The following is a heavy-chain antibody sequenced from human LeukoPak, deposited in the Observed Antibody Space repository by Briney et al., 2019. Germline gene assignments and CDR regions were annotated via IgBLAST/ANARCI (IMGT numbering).Heavy chain of an antibody. V-gene: IGHV4-59*01. Sequence: SETLSLTCTVSGGSISSYYGSWIRQPPGKGREWVGYMYYSGSTNYNPSLKSRVTISVDTSKNQFSLKLSSVTAADTAVYYCARESSGDIAAAGTFGYWGQGTLVTVSS. CDR1: GGSISSYY. CDR2: MYYSGST. D-gene: IGHD6-13*01. J-gene: IGHJ4*02. CDR3: ARESSGDIAAAGTFGY.